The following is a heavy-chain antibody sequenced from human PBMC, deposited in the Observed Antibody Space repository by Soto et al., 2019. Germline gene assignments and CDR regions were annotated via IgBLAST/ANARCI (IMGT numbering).Heavy chain of an antibody. CDR3: ARYGSESYYPTTFDY. J-gene: IGHJ4*02. CDR2: IYYSGST. D-gene: IGHD3-10*01. CDR1: GDSISSDKW. Sequence: SETLSLTCAVAGDSISSDKWWSWVRQPPGRGLEWIGYIYYSGSTYYNPSLKSRVTISVDTSQNQFSLKLSSVTAADTAVYFCARYGSESYYPTTFDYWGQGALVTVSS. V-gene: IGHV4-4*02.